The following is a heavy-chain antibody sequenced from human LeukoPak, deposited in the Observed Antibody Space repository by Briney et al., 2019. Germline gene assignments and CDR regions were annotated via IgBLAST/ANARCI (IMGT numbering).Heavy chain of an antibody. V-gene: IGHV3-9*01. Sequence: GRSLRLSCAASGFTFDDYAMHWVRHAPGKGLEWVSGISWNSGSIGYADSVKGRFTISRNNAKNSLYLQMNSLRAEDTALYYCAKDVGSGSYDYFDYWGQGTLVTVSS. D-gene: IGHD3-10*01. CDR2: ISWNSGSI. J-gene: IGHJ4*02. CDR1: GFTFDDYA. CDR3: AKDVGSGSYDYFDY.